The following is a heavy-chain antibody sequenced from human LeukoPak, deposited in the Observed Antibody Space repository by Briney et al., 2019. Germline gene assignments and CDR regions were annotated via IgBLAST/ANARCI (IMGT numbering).Heavy chain of an antibody. CDR2: ISGSGGST. D-gene: IGHD4-17*01. Sequence: PGGSLRLSCAASGFTFSSYAMSWVRQAPGKRLEWVSAISGSGGSTYYADSVKGRFTISRDNSKNTLYLQMNSLRAEDTAVYYCAKPGYGDFYYFDYWGQGTLVTVSS. CDR1: GFTFSSYA. V-gene: IGHV3-23*01. CDR3: AKPGYGDFYYFDY. J-gene: IGHJ4*02.